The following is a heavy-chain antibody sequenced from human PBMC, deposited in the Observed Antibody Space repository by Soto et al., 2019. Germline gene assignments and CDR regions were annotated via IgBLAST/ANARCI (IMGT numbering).Heavy chain of an antibody. CDR3: ATLYNSFSYIAMDV. CDR2: IFYSGTANYNPT. V-gene: IGHV4-59*01. Sequence: QVQLQESGPGLVKPSETLSLTCTVSGGSIGNYYWSWIRQPPGAGLEWIGSIFYSGTANYNPTNYSPSFKSRVTISIDTSKNQCSLRLGPVTAADTAVYCATLYNSFSYIAMDVWGQGTTVTVSS. CDR1: GGSIGNYY. D-gene: IGHD6-6*01. J-gene: IGHJ6*02.